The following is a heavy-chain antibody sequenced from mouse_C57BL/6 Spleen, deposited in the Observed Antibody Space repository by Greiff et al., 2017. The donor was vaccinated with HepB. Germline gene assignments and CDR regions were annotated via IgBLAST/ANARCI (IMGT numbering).Heavy chain of an antibody. V-gene: IGHV3-6*01. J-gene: IGHJ2*01. CDR2: ISYDGSN. CDR3: ARDDGFPYYFDY. D-gene: IGHD2-3*01. Sequence: EVKLMESGPGLVKPSQSLSLTCSVTGYSITSGYYWNWIRQFPGNKLEWMGYISYDGSNNYNPSLKNRISITRDTSKNQFFLKLNSVTTEDTATYYCARDDGFPYYFDYWGQGTTLTVSS. CDR1: GYSITSGYY.